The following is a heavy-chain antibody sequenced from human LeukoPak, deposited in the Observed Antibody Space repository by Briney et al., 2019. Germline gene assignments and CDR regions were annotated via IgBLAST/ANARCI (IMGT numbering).Heavy chain of an antibody. CDR3: ASTTYYYGSGSPFDY. D-gene: IGHD3-10*01. J-gene: IGHJ4*02. V-gene: IGHV4-34*01. CDR2: INHSGST. CDR1: GGSFSGYY. Sequence: SETLSLTCAVYGGSFSGYYWSWIRQPPGKGLEWIGEINHSGSTNYNPSLKSRVTISVDTSKNQFSLKLSSVTAADTAVYYCASTTYYYGSGSPFDYWSQGTLVTVSS.